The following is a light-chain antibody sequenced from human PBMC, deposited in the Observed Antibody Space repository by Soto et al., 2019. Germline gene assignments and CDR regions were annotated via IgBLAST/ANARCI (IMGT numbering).Light chain of an antibody. CDR1: SDVGSKNR. J-gene: IGLJ1*01. CDR3: SSYTTSNTYV. Sequence: SDVGSKNRVSWYQKPPGTASKVGIYDVIRRPSGIHDRFSGSKSANTASLTISGLQAEDEADYYCSSYTTSNTYVFGTGTKVTVL. CDR2: DVI. V-gene: IGLV2-18*02.